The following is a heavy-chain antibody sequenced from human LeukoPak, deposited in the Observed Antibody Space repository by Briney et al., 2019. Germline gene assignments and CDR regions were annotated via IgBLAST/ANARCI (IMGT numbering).Heavy chain of an antibody. J-gene: IGHJ4*02. D-gene: IGHD6-19*01. V-gene: IGHV4-34*01. CDR2: INHSGST. Sequence: PSETLSLTCAVYGGSFSGYYWSWIRQSPGKGLEWIGEINHSGSTNYNPSLKSRVTISVDTSKNQFSLKLSSVTAADTAVYYCARLPTHSSGWYPYIRRWGSYFDYWGQGTLVTVSS. CDR3: ARLPTHSSGWYPYIRRWGSYFDY. CDR1: GGSFSGYY.